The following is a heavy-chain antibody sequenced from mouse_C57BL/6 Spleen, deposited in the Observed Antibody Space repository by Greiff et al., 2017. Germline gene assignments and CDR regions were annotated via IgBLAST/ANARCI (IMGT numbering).Heavy chain of an antibody. D-gene: IGHD1-1*01. CDR3: ARGSSFAVVATRYFDV. J-gene: IGHJ1*03. CDR2: IDPSDSYT. CDR1: GYTFTSYW. V-gene: IGHV1-69*01. Sequence: QVQLQQPGAELVMPGASVKLSCKTSGYTFTSYWMHWVKQRPGQGLEWIGEIDPSDSYTNYNQKFKGKSTLTVDKSSSTAYMQLSSLTSEDSAVYYCARGSSFAVVATRYFDVWGTGTTVTVSS.